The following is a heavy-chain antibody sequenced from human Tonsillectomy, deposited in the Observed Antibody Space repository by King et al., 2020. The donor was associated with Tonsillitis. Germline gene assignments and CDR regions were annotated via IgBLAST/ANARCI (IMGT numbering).Heavy chain of an antibody. J-gene: IGHJ4*02. D-gene: IGHD4-11*01. V-gene: IGHV3-66*01. Sequence: VQLVESGGGLVQPGGSLRLSCAASGFTVTTYYMSWVRQAPGKGLEWVSVIYRGGNTYYTDTVKGRFTIYRDNFKNTLYLQMDSRRAEDTAVYYCARGTVTHWGQGTLVTVSS. CDR3: ARGTVTH. CDR1: GFTVTTYY. CDR2: IYRGGNT.